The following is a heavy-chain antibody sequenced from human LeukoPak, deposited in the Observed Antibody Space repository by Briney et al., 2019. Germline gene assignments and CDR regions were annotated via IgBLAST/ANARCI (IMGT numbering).Heavy chain of an antibody. V-gene: IGHV3-30*18. CDR2: ISYDGSNK. D-gene: IGHD3-10*01. CDR1: GFTFSSYG. CDR3: VKDAGPGFGELLGTPAFQDAHLDY. J-gene: IGHJ4*02. Sequence: GGSLRLSCAASGFTFSSYGMHWVRQAPGKGLEWVAVISYDGSNKYYADSVKGRFTISRDNSKNTLYLQMNSLRAEDTAVYYCVKDAGPGFGELLGTPAFQDAHLDYWGQGTLVTVSS.